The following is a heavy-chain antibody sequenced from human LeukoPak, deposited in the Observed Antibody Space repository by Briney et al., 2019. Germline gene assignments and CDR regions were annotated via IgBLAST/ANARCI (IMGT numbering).Heavy chain of an antibody. CDR1: GGSISSSSYY. J-gene: IGHJ3*02. CDR2: IYYSGST. D-gene: IGHD1-26*01. Sequence: KASETQSLTCTVSGGSISSSSYYWGWIRQPPGKGLEWIGSIYYSGSTYYNPSLKSRVTISVDTSKNQFSLKLSSVTAADTAVYYCARDLDSGSYRAGSIWGQGTMVTVSS. V-gene: IGHV4-39*07. CDR3: ARDLDSGSYRAGSI.